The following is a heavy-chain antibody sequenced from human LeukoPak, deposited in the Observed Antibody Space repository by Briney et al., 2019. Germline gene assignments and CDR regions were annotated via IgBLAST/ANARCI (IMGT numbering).Heavy chain of an antibody. V-gene: IGHV3-30-3*01. CDR2: SSYDGSNK. J-gene: IGHJ6*02. CDR1: GFKFRNYA. CDR3: ARDDRVFGVFIFDYNYSMDV. Sequence: PGGSLRLSCAASGFKFRNYAMHWVRQAPGKGLGWVAVSSYDGSNKHYAASVKGRFTISKDNSNNTVHLQMNSLRAEDTAVYYCARDDRVFGVFIFDYNYSMDVWGQGTTVTVSS. D-gene: IGHD3-3*01.